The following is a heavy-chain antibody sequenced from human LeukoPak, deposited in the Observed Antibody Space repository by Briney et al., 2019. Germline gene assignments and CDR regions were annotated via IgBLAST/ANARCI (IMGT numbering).Heavy chain of an antibody. V-gene: IGHV3-9*01. D-gene: IGHD5/OR15-5a*01. J-gene: IGHJ2*01. CDR1: GFIFEDHG. CDR2: ISWNSEII. CDR3: ATVSEVYGDWYFDL. Sequence: PGRSLRLSCAASGFIFEDHGMHWVRQAPGKGLEWVSGISWNSEIIGYADSVKGRFTISRDNAKNSLYLQLNSLRIEDTALYYCATVSEVYGDWYFDLWGRGTLLTVSS.